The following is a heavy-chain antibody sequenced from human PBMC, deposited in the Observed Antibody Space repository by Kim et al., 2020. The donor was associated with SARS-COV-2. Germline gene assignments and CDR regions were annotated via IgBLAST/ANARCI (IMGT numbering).Heavy chain of an antibody. CDR2: IYSGGST. D-gene: IGHD1-20*01. V-gene: IGHV3-66*01. J-gene: IGHJ4*02. Sequence: GGSLRLSCAASGFTVSNNYMTWVRQAPGKGLEWVSIIYSGGSTYYAASVKGSFTFSRDNSKNTLYLQINSLRAEDTAVYYCSRAPTGRYNHFDYWGQGT. CDR1: GFTVSNNY. CDR3: SRAPTGRYNHFDY.